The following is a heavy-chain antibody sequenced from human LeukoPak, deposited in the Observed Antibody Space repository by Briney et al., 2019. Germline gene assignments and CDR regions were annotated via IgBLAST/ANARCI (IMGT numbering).Heavy chain of an antibody. V-gene: IGHV4-30-4*07. J-gene: IGHJ6*03. Sequence: PSETLSLTCAVSGGSISSGGYSWSWIRQPPGKGQEWIGYIYYSGSTYYNPSLKSRVTISVDTSKSQFSLKLSSVTAADTAVYYCARGRSGYSYYMDVWGKGTTVTVSS. D-gene: IGHD5-18*01. CDR3: ARGRSGYSYYMDV. CDR2: IYYSGST. CDR1: GGSISSGGYS.